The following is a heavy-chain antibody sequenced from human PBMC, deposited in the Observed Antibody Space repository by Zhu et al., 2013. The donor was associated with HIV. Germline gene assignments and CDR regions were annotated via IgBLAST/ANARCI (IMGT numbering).Heavy chain of an antibody. CDR2: IIPIFGTA. J-gene: IGHJ4*02. CDR3: AREREGYCSGGSCYATFNY. CDR1: GGTFSSYA. V-gene: IGHV1-69*01. Sequence: VQLVQSGAEVKKPGSSVKVSCKASGGTFSSYAISWVRQAPGQGLEWMGGIIPIFGTANYAQKFQGRVTITADESTSTAYMELSSLRSEDTAVYYCAREREGYCSGGSCYATFNYWGQGTLVTVSS. D-gene: IGHD2-15*01.